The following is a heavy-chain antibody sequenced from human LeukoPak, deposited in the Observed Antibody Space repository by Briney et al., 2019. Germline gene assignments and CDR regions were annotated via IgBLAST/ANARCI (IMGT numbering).Heavy chain of an antibody. Sequence: SETLSLTCAIYSESFSGYFWSWIRQPPGKGLEWIGEINHSGSTNYNPSLKSRVTISVDTSKNQFSLKLSSVTAADTAVYYCASPAGPGNWFDPWGQGTLVTVSS. CDR1: SESFSGYF. CDR2: INHSGST. J-gene: IGHJ5*02. CDR3: ASPAGPGNWFDP. V-gene: IGHV4-34*01. D-gene: IGHD2-2*01.